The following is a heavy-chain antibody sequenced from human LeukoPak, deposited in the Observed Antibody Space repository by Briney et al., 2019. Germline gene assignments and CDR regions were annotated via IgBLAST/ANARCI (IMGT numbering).Heavy chain of an antibody. Sequence: KTSETLSLTCTVSGYSISSGYYWGWIRQPPGKGLEWIATIYHSGSTYYNPSLKSRVTISVDTSKNQFSLKLSSVTAADTAVYYCAREYCSSTSCYYYYGMDVWGQGTTVTVSS. CDR1: GYSISSGYY. V-gene: IGHV4-38-2*02. CDR3: AREYCSSTSCYYYYGMDV. J-gene: IGHJ6*02. D-gene: IGHD2-2*01. CDR2: IYHSGST.